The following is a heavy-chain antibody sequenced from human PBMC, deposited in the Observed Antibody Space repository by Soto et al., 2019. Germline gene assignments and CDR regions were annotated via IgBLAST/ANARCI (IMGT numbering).Heavy chain of an antibody. CDR2: IRSKAYGGTT. CDR1: GFTFGDYA. V-gene: IGHV3-49*04. D-gene: IGHD1-26*01. CDR3: TRVAGGGSYAFDI. J-gene: IGHJ3*02. Sequence: GGSLRLSCTASGFTFGDYAMSWVRQAPGKGLEWVGFIRSKAYGGTTEYAASVKGRFTISRDDSKSIAYLQMNSLKTEDTAVYYCTRVAGGGSYAFDIWGQGTMVTVSS.